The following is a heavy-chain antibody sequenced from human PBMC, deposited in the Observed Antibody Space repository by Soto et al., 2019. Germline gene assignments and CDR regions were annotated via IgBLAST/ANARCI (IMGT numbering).Heavy chain of an antibody. CDR1: GYSFTSYW. Sequence: PGESLKISCKGSGYSFTSYWIGWVRQMPGKGLEWMGIIYPGDSNTRYSPSFQGQVTISADKSISTAYLQWSSLKASDTAMYSSGWDYYYYGMDVWGQGTTVTVSS. V-gene: IGHV5-51*01. CDR3: GWDYYYYGMDV. CDR2: IYPGDSNT. J-gene: IGHJ6*02. D-gene: IGHD6-13*01.